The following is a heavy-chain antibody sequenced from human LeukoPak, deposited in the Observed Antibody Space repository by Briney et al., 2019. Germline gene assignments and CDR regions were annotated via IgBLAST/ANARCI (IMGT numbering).Heavy chain of an antibody. CDR3: ARDDYYYDSSPLSN. J-gene: IGHJ4*02. CDR2: ISRTSSST. CDR1: GFAFSSYN. D-gene: IGHD3-22*01. V-gene: IGHV3-48*01. Sequence: GGSLRLSCAASGFAFSSYNMNWVRQAPGKGLEWVSCISRTSSSTYYADSVKGRFTISRDNAKNSLYLQMNSLRAEDTAVYYCARDDYYYDSSPLSNWGQGTLVTVPS.